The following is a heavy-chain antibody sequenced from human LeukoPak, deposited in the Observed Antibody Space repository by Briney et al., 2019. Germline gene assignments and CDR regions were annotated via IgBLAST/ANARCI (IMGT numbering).Heavy chain of an antibody. CDR3: ARDDGSGTVYYYYGMDV. V-gene: IGHV3-23*01. D-gene: IGHD3-10*01. CDR2: ISGSGGST. Sequence: GGSLRLSCAASGFTFSSYAMSWVRQAPGKGLEWVSAISGSGGSTYYADSVKGRFTISRDNAKNSLYLQMNSLRAEDTAVYYCARDDGSGTVYYYYGMDVWGQGTTVTVSS. J-gene: IGHJ6*02. CDR1: GFTFSSYA.